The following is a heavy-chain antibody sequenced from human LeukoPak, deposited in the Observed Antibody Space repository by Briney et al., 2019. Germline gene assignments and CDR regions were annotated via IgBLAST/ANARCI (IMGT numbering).Heavy chain of an antibody. D-gene: IGHD3-10*01. CDR2: IYYSGST. V-gene: IGHV4-39*01. Sequence: PSETLSLTCTVSGGSISSSSYYWGWIRQPPGKGLEWIGSIYYSGSTYYNPSLKSRVTISVDTSKNQFSLKPSSVTAADTAVYYCARSGSTRYYRDYWGQGTLVTVSS. CDR3: ARSGSTRYYRDY. CDR1: GGSISSSSYY. J-gene: IGHJ4*02.